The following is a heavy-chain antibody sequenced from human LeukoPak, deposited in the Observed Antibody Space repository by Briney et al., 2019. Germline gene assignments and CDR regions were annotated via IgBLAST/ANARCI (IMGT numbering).Heavy chain of an antibody. J-gene: IGHJ5*02. D-gene: IGHD2-15*01. CDR1: GFTFSSYE. CDR2: ISSSGFNI. Sequence: GGSLRLPCAVSGFTFSSYEMNWVRQAPGKGLEWVSYISSSGFNIYYADSVKGRFTISRDNAKNSLYLQMNSLRAEDTAVYYCAGQSRLGYCSGGSCYSQPFDPWGQGTLVTVSS. V-gene: IGHV3-48*03. CDR3: AGQSRLGYCSGGSCYSQPFDP.